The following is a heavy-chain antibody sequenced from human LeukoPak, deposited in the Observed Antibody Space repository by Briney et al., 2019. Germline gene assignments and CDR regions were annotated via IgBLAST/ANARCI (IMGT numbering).Heavy chain of an antibody. V-gene: IGHV4-61*01. Sequence: PSETLSLTCTVSGGSVSSGSYYWSWIRQPPGKGLEWIGYIYYSGSTNYNPSLKSRVTISVDTSKNQFSLKLSSVTAADTAVYYCARGRRRITMVRGSEYYFDYWGQGTLVTVSS. CDR2: IYYSGST. CDR1: GGSVSSGSYY. CDR3: ARGRRRITMVRGSEYYFDY. J-gene: IGHJ4*02. D-gene: IGHD3-10*01.